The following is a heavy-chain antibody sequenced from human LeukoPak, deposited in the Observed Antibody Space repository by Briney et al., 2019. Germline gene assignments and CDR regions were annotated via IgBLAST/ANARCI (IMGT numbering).Heavy chain of an antibody. CDR2: ISYDGSNK. J-gene: IGHJ4*02. D-gene: IGHD3-22*01. V-gene: IGHV3-30-3*01. Sequence: RPGGSLRLSCAASGFSFSSFPMHWVRQAPGKGLEWVAVISYDGSNKYYADSVKGRFTISRDNSKNTLYLQMNSLRAEDTAVYYCARESLNYYDSSGYGNFDFWGQGTLVTVSS. CDR1: GFSFSSFP. CDR3: ARESLNYYDSSGYGNFDF.